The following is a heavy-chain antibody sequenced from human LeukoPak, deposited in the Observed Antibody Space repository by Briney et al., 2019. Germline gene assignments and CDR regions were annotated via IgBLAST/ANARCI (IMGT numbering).Heavy chain of an antibody. J-gene: IGHJ6*02. CDR2: FDPEDGET. CDR3: ATLEAYYYDSSGPYYYGMDV. D-gene: IGHD3-22*01. V-gene: IGHV1-24*01. CDR1: GYTLTELS. Sequence: ASVKVSCKVSGYTLTELSMHWVRQAPGNGLEWMGGFDPEDGETIYAQKFQGRVTMTEDTSTDTAYMELSSLRSEDTAVYYCATLEAYYYDSSGPYYYGMDVWGQGTTVTVSS.